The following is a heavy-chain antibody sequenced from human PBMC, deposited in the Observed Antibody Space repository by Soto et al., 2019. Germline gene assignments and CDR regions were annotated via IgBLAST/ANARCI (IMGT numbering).Heavy chain of an antibody. Sequence: PSETLSLTCAVSGGSISSGHYPWTWIRQPPGKGLEWIGYIYPGGNTYYSPSLKSRVTIALDTSKSLVSLRLNSVTAADTAVYYCARGGGVPALGDPWGQGTLVTVSS. CDR3: ARGGGVPALGDP. D-gene: IGHD3-16*01. CDR2: IYPGGNT. J-gene: IGHJ5*02. V-gene: IGHV4-30-2*01. CDR1: GGSISSGHYP.